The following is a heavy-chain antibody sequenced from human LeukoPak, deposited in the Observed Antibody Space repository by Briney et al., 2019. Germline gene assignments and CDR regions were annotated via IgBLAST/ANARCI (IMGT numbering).Heavy chain of an antibody. J-gene: IGHJ4*02. CDR2: INWNGGST. D-gene: IGHD5-24*01. Sequence: GGSLRLSCAASGFTFDDYGMSWVRHAPGKGLEWVSGINWNGGSTGYADSVKGRFTISRDNAKNSLYLQMNSLRAEDTALYYCARGRVRDGYNYPYYFDYWGQGTLVTVSS. CDR3: ARGRVRDGYNYPYYFDY. V-gene: IGHV3-20*04. CDR1: GFTFDDYG.